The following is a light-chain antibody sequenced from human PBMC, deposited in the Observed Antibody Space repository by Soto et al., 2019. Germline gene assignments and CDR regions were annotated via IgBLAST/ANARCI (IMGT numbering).Light chain of an antibody. CDR3: QKYHSAPPLT. CDR2: AAS. CDR1: QGISNS. Sequence: DIQMTQSPSSLSASVGDRVTITCRASQGISNSLAWYQQKPGRVPILLIYAASTLQSGVPSRFSGSGSGTDFTLTISSLQPEDVAHYFCQKYHSAPPLTFGGGPKEEIK. V-gene: IGKV1-27*01. J-gene: IGKJ4*01.